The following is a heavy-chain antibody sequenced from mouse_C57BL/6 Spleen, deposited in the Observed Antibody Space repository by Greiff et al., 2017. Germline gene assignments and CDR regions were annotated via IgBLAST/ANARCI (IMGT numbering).Heavy chain of an antibody. D-gene: IGHD2-12*01. J-gene: IGHJ3*01. CDR1: GYTFTSYW. CDR2: IYPGNSDT. CDR3: TSYCYDEGRFAY. V-gene: IGHV1-5*01. Sequence: VQLQQSGTVLARPGASVKMSCKTSGYTFTSYWMHWVKQRTGPGLEWIGAIYPGNSDTSYNPKFKGKAKLTAVTSASTAYMELSSLTNEDSAVYYCTSYCYDEGRFAYWGQGTLVTVSA.